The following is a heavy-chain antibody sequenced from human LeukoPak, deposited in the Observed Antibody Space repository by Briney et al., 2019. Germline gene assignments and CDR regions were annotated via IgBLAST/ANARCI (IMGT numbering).Heavy chain of an antibody. J-gene: IGHJ5*02. D-gene: IGHD3-22*01. CDR3: ARHGNYYDTSQSDP. CDR2: VYHNGST. Sequence: PSETLSLTCAVSGCSISSGYYCGWIRQPPGKGLEWIGSVYHNGSTYYNPSLKSRATISVDTSNNQFSLKLSSVTAADTAVYYCARHGNYYDTSQSDPWGQGTLVTVSS. V-gene: IGHV4-38-2*01. CDR1: GCSISSGYY.